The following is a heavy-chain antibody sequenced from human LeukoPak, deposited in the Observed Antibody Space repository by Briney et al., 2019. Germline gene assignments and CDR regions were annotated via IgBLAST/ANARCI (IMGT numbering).Heavy chain of an antibody. CDR2: IYSSGST. J-gene: IGHJ4*02. V-gene: IGHV4-4*07. CDR3: ARNFDS. Sequence: SETLSLTCTISGGSISDSYWTWIRQPAGKGLEWIGLIYSSGSTKYNPSLKSRVTMSVETSKNQFSLKMTSVTAADTAVYYCARNFDSWGQETLVTVSS. CDR1: GGSISDSY.